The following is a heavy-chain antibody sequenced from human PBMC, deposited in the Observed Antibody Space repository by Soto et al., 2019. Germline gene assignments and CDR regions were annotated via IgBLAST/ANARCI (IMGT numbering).Heavy chain of an antibody. V-gene: IGHV1-69*04. Sequence: SVKVSCKASGGTFSSYTISWVRQAPGQGLEWMGRIIPILGIANYAQKFQGRVTITADKSTSTAYMELSSLRSEDTAVYYCARDLVAVAGTSYRSGFDYWGQGTLVTVSS. CDR3: ARDLVAVAGTSYRSGFDY. CDR2: IIPILGIA. J-gene: IGHJ4*02. D-gene: IGHD6-19*01. CDR1: GGTFSSYT.